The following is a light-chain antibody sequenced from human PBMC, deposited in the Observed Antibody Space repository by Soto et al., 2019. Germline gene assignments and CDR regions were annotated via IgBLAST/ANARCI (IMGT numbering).Light chain of an antibody. CDR1: QGISSC. Sequence: DIQMTQSPATVSSSVGDRATISCRASQGISSCLAWYQQKPGKAPKLLIYAASSLQSGVPARFSGSGSGTDFTLTISSLQPEDFATYYCQQANSFPLTFGRGTRLEIK. V-gene: IGKV1-12*01. CDR2: AAS. CDR3: QQANSFPLT. J-gene: IGKJ5*01.